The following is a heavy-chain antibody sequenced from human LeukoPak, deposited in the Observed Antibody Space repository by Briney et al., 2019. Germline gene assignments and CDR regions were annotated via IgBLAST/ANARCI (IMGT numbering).Heavy chain of an antibody. Sequence: PSETLSLTCTVSGGSISSYYWSWIRPPPGKGLEWIGYIYYSGSTNYNPSLKSRVTISVDTSKNQFSLKLSSVTAADTAVYYCAGVPYYYGGNYYFDYWGQGTLVTVSS. CDR1: GGSISSYY. D-gene: IGHD3-10*01. CDR3: AGVPYYYGGNYYFDY. V-gene: IGHV4-59*01. CDR2: IYYSGST. J-gene: IGHJ4*02.